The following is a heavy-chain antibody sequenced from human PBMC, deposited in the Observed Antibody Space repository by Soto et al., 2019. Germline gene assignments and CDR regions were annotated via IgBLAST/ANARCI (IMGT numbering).Heavy chain of an antibody. CDR2: IYSGGST. Sequence: EVQLVESGGGLVQPGGSLRLSCAASGFTVSSNYMSWVRQAPGKGLEWVSVIYSGGSTYYADSVKGRFTISRDNSKNTRELQMNSLRAEDTAVYYCARDSYCSGGSCLGTWGQGTLVTVSS. V-gene: IGHV3-66*01. D-gene: IGHD2-15*01. CDR3: ARDSYCSGGSCLGT. CDR1: GFTVSSNY. J-gene: IGHJ5*02.